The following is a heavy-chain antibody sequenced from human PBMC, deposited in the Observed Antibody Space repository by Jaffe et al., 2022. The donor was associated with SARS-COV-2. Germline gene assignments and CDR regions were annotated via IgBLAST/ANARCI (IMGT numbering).Heavy chain of an antibody. D-gene: IGHD5-12*01. Sequence: QVQLVESGGGLVEPGGSLRLSCAASGFTFSAYYMGWIRQAPGKGLEWLSYIGRGGSVIYYADSVKGRLTISRDDAENSLYLHMHSLRADDTATYYCARTDTLATIGAFDIWGQGTMVTVSP. CDR2: IGRGGSVI. CDR3: ARTDTLATIGAFDI. CDR1: GFTFSAYY. V-gene: IGHV3-11*01. J-gene: IGHJ3*02.